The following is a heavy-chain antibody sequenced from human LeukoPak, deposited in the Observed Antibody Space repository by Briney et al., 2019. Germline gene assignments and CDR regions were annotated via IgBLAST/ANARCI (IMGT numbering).Heavy chain of an antibody. CDR3: AKDGEWRPAAD. V-gene: IGHV3-33*06. D-gene: IGHD2-2*01. CDR2: IWYDGSNK. CDR1: GITFRNYG. Sequence: GGSLRLSCAASGITFRNYGMHWVRQAPGKGLEWVAVIWYDGSNKDYADCVKGRFTVSRDNSRNTLYLQMNSLRAEDTAVYYCAKDGEWRPAADWGQGTLVTVSS. J-gene: IGHJ4*02.